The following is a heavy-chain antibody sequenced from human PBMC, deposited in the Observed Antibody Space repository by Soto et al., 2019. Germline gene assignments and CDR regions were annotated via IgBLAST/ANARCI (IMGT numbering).Heavy chain of an antibody. CDR3: AKEIYGSGSYYPDY. CDR1: GFTFSTYA. V-gene: IGHV3-23*01. D-gene: IGHD3-10*01. Sequence: EVQLLESGGGLVQPGGSLRLSCAASGFTFSTYAMSWVRQAPGKGLEWVSSISGSGGSTYYADSGKGRFTISRDNSKNTLYLQMNGVRAEDTAVYYCAKEIYGSGSYYPDYWGQGTLVTVSS. CDR2: ISGSGGST. J-gene: IGHJ4*02.